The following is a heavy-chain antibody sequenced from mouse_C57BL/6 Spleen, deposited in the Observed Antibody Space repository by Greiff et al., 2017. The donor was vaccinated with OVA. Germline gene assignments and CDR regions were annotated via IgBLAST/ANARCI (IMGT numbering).Heavy chain of an antibody. V-gene: IGHV5-17*01. Sequence: EVKLVESGGGLVKPGGSLKLSCAASGFTFSDYGMHWVRQAPEKGLEWVAYISSGSSTIYYADTVKGRFTISRDNAKNTLFLQMTSLRSEDTAVYYCARGYSNYPYYFDYWGQGTTLTVSS. CDR3: ARGYSNYPYYFDY. J-gene: IGHJ2*01. CDR2: ISSGSSTI. D-gene: IGHD2-5*01. CDR1: GFTFSDYG.